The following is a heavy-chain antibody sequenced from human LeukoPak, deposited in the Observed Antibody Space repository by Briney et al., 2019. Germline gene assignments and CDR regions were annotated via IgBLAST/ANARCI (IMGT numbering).Heavy chain of an antibody. CDR1: GFTFDDYA. Sequence: GGSLRLSCAASGFTFDDYAMHWVRQAPGKGLEWVSGISWNSGSIGYADSVKGRFTISRDNAKSSLYLQMNSLRAEDTALYYCAKDSSGYYSWYDYWGQGTLVTVSS. CDR2: ISWNSGSI. CDR3: AKDSSGYYSWYDY. J-gene: IGHJ4*02. V-gene: IGHV3-9*01. D-gene: IGHD3-22*01.